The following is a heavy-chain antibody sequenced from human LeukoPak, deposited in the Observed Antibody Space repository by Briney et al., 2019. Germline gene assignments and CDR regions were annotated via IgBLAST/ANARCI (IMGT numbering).Heavy chain of an antibody. CDR2: IYSGGST. D-gene: IGHD3-3*01. CDR1: GFTFSTYA. J-gene: IGHJ6*03. Sequence: GGSLRLSCAASGFTFSTYAMSWVRQAPGKGLEWVSVIYSGGSTYYADSVKGRFTISRDNSKNTLYLQMNSLRAEDTAVYYCARRNYDFWSGSWGYYMDVWGKGTTVTVSS. CDR3: ARRNYDFWSGSWGYYMDV. V-gene: IGHV3-66*02.